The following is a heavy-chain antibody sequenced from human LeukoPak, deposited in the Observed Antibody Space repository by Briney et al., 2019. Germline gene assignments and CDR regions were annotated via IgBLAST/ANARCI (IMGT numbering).Heavy chain of an antibody. V-gene: IGHV4-38-2*02. D-gene: IGHD6-13*01. CDR2: IYYSGST. Sequence: PSETLSLTCTVSGYSISSGYYWGWLRQPPGKGLEWIGSIYYSGSTYYNPSLKSQVTISVDTSKNQFSLKLTSVTAADTAVYYCARGYSSSWYLNWFDPWGQGTLVTVSS. CDR1: GYSISSGYY. J-gene: IGHJ5*02. CDR3: ARGYSSSWYLNWFDP.